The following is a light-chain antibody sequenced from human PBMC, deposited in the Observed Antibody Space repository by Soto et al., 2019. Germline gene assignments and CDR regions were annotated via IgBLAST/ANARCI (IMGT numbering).Light chain of an antibody. CDR3: CSYAGSNNFI. Sequence: QSALTQPPSASGSLGQSVTISCTGTSSDVGGYDYVSWYQQHPGKAPKLIICEVSKRPSGVPDRFSGSRSGNTASLTVSGLQAEDESDYYCCSYAGSNNFIFGGGTKLTVL. J-gene: IGLJ2*01. V-gene: IGLV2-8*01. CDR1: SSDVGGYDY. CDR2: EVS.